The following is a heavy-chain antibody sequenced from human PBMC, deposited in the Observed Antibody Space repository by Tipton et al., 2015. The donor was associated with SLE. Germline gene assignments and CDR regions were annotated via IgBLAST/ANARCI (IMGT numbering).Heavy chain of an antibody. CDR1: GGSISSSSYY. D-gene: IGHD6-13*01. CDR2: IYYSGST. Sequence: TLSLTCTVSGGSISSSSYYWGWIRQPPGKGLEWIGSIYYSGSTYYNPSLKSRVTISVDTSKNQFSLKLSSVTAADTAVYYCASYGGSSWGDAFDIWGQGKMVTVSS. V-gene: IGHV4-39*07. CDR3: ASYGGSSWGDAFDI. J-gene: IGHJ3*02.